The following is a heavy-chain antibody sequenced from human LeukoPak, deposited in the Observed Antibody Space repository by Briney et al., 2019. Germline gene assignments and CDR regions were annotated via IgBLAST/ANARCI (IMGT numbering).Heavy chain of an antibody. CDR2: IYYSGST. CDR3: ARYIVSYPHDAFDI. Sequence: SETLSLTCTVSGGSISSYYWSWIRQPPRKGLEWIGYIYYSGSTSYNPSLKSRVTISVDTSKKQSSLQLSSVTAADTAFYYCARYIVSYPHDAFDIWGQGTMVTVSS. V-gene: IGHV4-59*01. D-gene: IGHD1-26*01. CDR1: GGSISSYY. J-gene: IGHJ3*02.